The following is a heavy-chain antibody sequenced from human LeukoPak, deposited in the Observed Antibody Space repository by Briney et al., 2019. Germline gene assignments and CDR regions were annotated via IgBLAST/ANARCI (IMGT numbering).Heavy chain of an antibody. CDR2: ISYDGSNK. J-gene: IGHJ4*02. D-gene: IGHD3-22*01. CDR1: GFTFSSYA. CDR3: AREFITMIVVVIPFDY. V-gene: IGHV3-30-3*01. Sequence: GGSLRLSCAASGFTFSSYAMHWVRQAPGKGLEWVAVISYDGSNKYYADSVKGRFTISRDNSKNTLYLQMNSLRAEDTAVYYCAREFITMIVVVIPFDYWGQGTLVTVSS.